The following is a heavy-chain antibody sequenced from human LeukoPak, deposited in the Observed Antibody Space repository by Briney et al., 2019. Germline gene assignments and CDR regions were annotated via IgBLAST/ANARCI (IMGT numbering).Heavy chain of an antibody. Sequence: TSETLSLTCTVSGYSISSGYYWGWIRQPPGKGLEWIGSIYHSGSTYYNPSLKSRVTISVDTSKNQFSLKLSSVTAADTAVYYCARISPSWEMAWGQGTLVTVSS. CDR3: ARISPSWEMA. CDR1: GYSISSGYY. D-gene: IGHD5-24*01. CDR2: IYHSGST. V-gene: IGHV4-38-2*02. J-gene: IGHJ4*02.